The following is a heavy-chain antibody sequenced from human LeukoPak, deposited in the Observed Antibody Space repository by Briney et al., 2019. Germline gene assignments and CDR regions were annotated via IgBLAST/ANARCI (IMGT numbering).Heavy chain of an antibody. V-gene: IGHV3-23*01. J-gene: IGHJ4*02. CDR2: ISGSGGST. D-gene: IGHD1-26*01. CDR3: AKDLGRGRWEPRRDY. CDR1: GFTFSSYA. Sequence: GGSLRLSCAASGFTFSSYATSWVRQAPGKGLEWVSAISGSGGSTYYADSVKGRFTISRDNSKNTLYLQMNSLRAEDAAVYYCAKDLGRGRWEPRRDYWGQGTLVTVSS.